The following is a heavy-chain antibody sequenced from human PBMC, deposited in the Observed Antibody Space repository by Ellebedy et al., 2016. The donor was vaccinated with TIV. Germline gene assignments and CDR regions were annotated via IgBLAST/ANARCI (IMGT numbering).Heavy chain of an antibody. CDR3: ARAMGQWLVQDY. V-gene: IGHV1-69*04. CDR1: GGTFSSYA. CDR2: IIPILGIA. J-gene: IGHJ4*02. D-gene: IGHD6-19*01. Sequence: AASVKVSCKASGGTFSSYAISWVRQAPGQGLEWMGRIIPILGIANYAQKFQGRVTITADKYTSTAYMELSSLRSEDTAVYYCARAMGQWLVQDYWGQGTLVTVSS.